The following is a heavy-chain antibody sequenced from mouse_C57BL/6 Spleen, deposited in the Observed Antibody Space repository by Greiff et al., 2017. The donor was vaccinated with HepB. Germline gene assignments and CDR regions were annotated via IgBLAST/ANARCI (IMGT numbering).Heavy chain of an antibody. Sequence: EVKLMESGGGLVKPGGSLKLSCAASGFTFSSYAMSWVRQTPEKRLEWVATISDGGSYTYYPDNVKGRFTISRDNAKNNLYLQMSHLKSEETAMYYCARAYFDYWGQGTTLTVSS. CDR3: ARAYFDY. J-gene: IGHJ2*01. CDR2: ISDGGSYT. V-gene: IGHV5-4*03. CDR1: GFTFSSYA.